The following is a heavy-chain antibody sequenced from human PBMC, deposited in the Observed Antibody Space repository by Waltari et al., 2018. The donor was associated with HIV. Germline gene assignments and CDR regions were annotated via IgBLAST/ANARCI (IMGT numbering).Heavy chain of an antibody. Sequence: QVQLQESGPGLVRPSQTLSLTCTVSGGSITSGRYYWSWFRQPAGKELEWIGRVYTSGNTDYNPSLRSRVTLSVDTSNNQFSLKLSSLTAADTAVYYCARALDYYESGSFPWWFFDLWGRGTLVTVSS. CDR3: ARALDYYESGSFPWWFFDL. V-gene: IGHV4-61*02. CDR2: VYTSGNT. CDR1: GGSITSGRYY. J-gene: IGHJ2*01. D-gene: IGHD3-10*01.